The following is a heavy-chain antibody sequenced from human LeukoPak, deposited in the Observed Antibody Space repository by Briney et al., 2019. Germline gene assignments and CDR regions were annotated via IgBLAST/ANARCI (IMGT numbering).Heavy chain of an antibody. CDR2: IIPIFGTA. D-gene: IGHD4-11*01. CDR3: ARDKTVTGYYGMDV. V-gene: IGHV1-69*13. J-gene: IGHJ6*02. Sequence: ASVKVSCKASGGTFSSYAISWVRQAPGQGLEWMGGIIPIFGTANYAQKFQGRVTITADESTSTAYMELSSLRSEDTAVYYCARDKTVTGYYGMDVWGQGTTDTVSS. CDR1: GGTFSSYA.